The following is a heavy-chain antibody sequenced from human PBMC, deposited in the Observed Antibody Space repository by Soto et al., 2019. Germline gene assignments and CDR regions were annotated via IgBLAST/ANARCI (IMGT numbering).Heavy chain of an antibody. Sequence: QHCCSIRITCAACRCIFINYALSWIRQTPGKGLEWVSAISYGGGTTYYADSVKGRFTISRDNSKNTLYLQMNSLRAEDTAVYYCAKNPGYYYDSTGYHFDYWGQGTLVTVSS. V-gene: IGHV3-23*01. CDR3: AKNPGYYYDSTGYHFDY. CDR2: ISYGGGTT. CDR1: RCIFINYA. J-gene: IGHJ4*02. D-gene: IGHD3-22*01.